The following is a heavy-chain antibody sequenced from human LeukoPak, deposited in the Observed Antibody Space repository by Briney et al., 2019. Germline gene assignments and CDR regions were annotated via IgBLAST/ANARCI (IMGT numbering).Heavy chain of an antibody. J-gene: IGHJ5*02. CDR2: TYYRSKWYN. V-gene: IGHV6-1*01. Sequence: QSQTLSLTCAISGDSVSSNSAAWNWIRQSPSRGLGWLGRTYYRSKWYNDYAVSVKSRITINPDTSKNQFSLQLNSVTPEDTAVYYCARGLLSSWYSNWFVPSGQGTLVTVSS. CDR1: GDSVSSNSAA. CDR3: ARGLLSSWYSNWFVP. D-gene: IGHD6-13*01.